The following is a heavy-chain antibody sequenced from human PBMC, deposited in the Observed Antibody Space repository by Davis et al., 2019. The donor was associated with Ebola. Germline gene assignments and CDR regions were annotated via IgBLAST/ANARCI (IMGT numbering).Heavy chain of an antibody. D-gene: IGHD3-10*01. CDR1: GGSISSYY. CDR2: IYYSGST. Sequence: MPGGSLRLSCTVSGGSISSYYWSWIRQPPGKGLEWIGYIYYSGSTNYNPSLKSRVTISVDTSKNQFSLKLSSVTAADTAVYYCARGGLWFGELLFQPPDYWGQGTLVTVSS. J-gene: IGHJ4*02. V-gene: IGHV4-59*08. CDR3: ARGGLWFGELLFQPPDY.